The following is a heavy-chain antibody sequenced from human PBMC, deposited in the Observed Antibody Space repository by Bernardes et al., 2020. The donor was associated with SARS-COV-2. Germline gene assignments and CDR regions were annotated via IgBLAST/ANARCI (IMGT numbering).Heavy chain of an antibody. Sequence: ASVKASCKAFCYTLSDYYIHWLRQAPGQGLEWMGWISPKSGATNYAQKFQGRVTMTRDTSVTTDYMELSRLRSDDTAVYYCARTFYYDRGGDSVFDQWGQGTLVTVSS. CDR3: ARTFYYDRGGDSVFDQ. J-gene: IGHJ4*02. CDR2: ISPKSGAT. D-gene: IGHD2-21*01. CDR1: CYTLSDYY. V-gene: IGHV1-2*02.